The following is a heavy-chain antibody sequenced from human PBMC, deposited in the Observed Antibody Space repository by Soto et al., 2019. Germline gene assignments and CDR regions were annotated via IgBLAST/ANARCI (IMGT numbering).Heavy chain of an antibody. Sequence: SVKVSCKASGFTFTSSAVQWVRQARGQRLEWIGWIVVGSGNTNYAQKFQERVTITRDMSTSTAYMELSSLRSEDTAVYYCAAEYQLPDYYYYGMDVWGQGTTVTVSS. D-gene: IGHD2-2*01. J-gene: IGHJ6*02. CDR2: IVVGSGNT. CDR3: AAEYQLPDYYYYGMDV. CDR1: GFTFTSSA. V-gene: IGHV1-58*01.